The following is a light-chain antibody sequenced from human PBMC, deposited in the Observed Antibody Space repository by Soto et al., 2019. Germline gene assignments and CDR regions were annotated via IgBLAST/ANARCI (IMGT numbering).Light chain of an antibody. CDR3: QQRSNWPIT. J-gene: IGKJ5*01. Sequence: EIIITQSPAILSVSPVERAPLSCRVSQSVSSNLAWYQQKPGQAPRLLIYDASSRATGIPARFSGSGSGTEFTLTISSLQSEDFAVYYCQQRSNWPITFGQGTRLEIK. CDR1: QSVSSN. CDR2: DAS. V-gene: IGKV3-15*01.